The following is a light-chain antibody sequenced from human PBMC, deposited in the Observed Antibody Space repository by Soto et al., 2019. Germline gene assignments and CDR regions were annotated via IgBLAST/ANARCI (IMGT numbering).Light chain of an antibody. CDR1: QSVSKSY. V-gene: IGKV3-20*01. CDR2: DAS. Sequence: NVLTQSPDTLSLSPGERVTLSCRARQSVSKSYLAWYQQKPGQAPRLLVHDASNRATGIPDRFSGSGSGTDFTLTISRLEPEDIAVYYCQQYASSPVTFGGGTRVEIK. J-gene: IGKJ4*01. CDR3: QQYASSPVT.